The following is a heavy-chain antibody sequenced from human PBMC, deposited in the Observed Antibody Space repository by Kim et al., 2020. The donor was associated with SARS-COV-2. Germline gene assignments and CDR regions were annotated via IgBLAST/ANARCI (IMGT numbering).Heavy chain of an antibody. Sequence: SETLSLTCTVSGGSISSSSYYWGWIRQPPGKGLEWIGSIYYSGSTYYNPSLKSRVTISVDTSKNQFSLKLSSVTAADTAVYYCARDTTEGIAAHWGQGTLVTVSS. D-gene: IGHD6-13*01. J-gene: IGHJ4*02. CDR2: IYYSGST. V-gene: IGHV4-39*07. CDR1: GGSISSSSYY. CDR3: ARDTTEGIAAH.